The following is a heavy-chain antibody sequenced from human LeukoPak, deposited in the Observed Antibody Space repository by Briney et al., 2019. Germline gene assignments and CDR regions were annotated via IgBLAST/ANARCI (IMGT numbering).Heavy chain of an antibody. CDR2: IYTSGST. CDR1: GGSISSYY. CDR3: ARVGVYCSSTSCSYDAFDI. V-gene: IGHV4-4*07. J-gene: IGHJ3*02. D-gene: IGHD2-2*01. Sequence: SETLSLTCTVSGGSISSYYWSWLRQPAGKGLEWIGRIYTSGSTNYNPSLKSRVTMSVDTSKNQFSLKLSSVTAADTAVYYCARVGVYCSSTSCSYDAFDIWGQGTMVTVSS.